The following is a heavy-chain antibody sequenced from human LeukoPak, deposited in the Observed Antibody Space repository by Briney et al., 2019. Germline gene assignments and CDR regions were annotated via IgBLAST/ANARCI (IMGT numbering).Heavy chain of an antibody. CDR2: ISAYNGNT. D-gene: IGHD3-22*01. V-gene: IGHV1-18*01. J-gene: IGHJ4*02. CDR3: ARVPDYYDSSGYSDDY. Sequence: ASVKVSCMASGYTFSSYGISWVRQAPGQGLEWVVWISAYNGNTNYAQKLQGRVTMTTDTSTSTAYMELRSLRSDDTAVYYCARVPDYYDSSGYSDDYWGQGTLVTVSS. CDR1: GYTFSSYG.